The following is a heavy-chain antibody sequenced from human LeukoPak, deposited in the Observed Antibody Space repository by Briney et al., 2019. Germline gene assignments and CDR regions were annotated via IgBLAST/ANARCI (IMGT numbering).Heavy chain of an antibody. V-gene: IGHV4-39*01. J-gene: IGHJ4*02. CDR2: IYYSGST. D-gene: IGHD3-3*01. CDR3: ARQPVRRSSRITISGVVITNFDY. Sequence: SETLSLTCTGSGGSISSSSYYWGWIRQPPGKGLEWIGSIYYSGSTYYNPSLKSRVTISVDTSTNQFSLKLSSVTAADTAVYYCARQPVRRSSRITISGVVITNFDYWCQGTLVTVSS. CDR1: GGSISSSSYY.